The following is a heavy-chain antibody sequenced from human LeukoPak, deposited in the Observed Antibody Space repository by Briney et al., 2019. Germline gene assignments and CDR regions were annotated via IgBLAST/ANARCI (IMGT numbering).Heavy chain of an antibody. CDR3: ARYGGYYSPNWYFDL. CDR2: IHYSGST. CDR1: GGSFSGYY. V-gene: IGHV4-34*01. D-gene: IGHD3-3*01. Sequence: PSETLSLTCAVYGGSFSGYYWSWIRQPPGKGLEWIGSIHYSGSTYYNPSLKSRVTISVDTSKSQFSLKLSSVTAADTAVYYCARYGGYYSPNWYFDLWGRGTLVTVSS. J-gene: IGHJ2*01.